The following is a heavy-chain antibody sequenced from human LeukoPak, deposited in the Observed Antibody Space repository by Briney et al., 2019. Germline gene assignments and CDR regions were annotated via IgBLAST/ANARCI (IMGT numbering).Heavy chain of an antibody. D-gene: IGHD3-22*01. CDR2: ITPNADRT. CDR3: AIMHGYYDGSGYWVQ. CDR1: GFTFGSYG. V-gene: IGHV3-23*01. Sequence: GGSLRLSCAASGFTFGSYGKSWVRQAPGKGLEWVSFITPNADRTSYTDSVEGRFTISRDNPRNTLYMQMNSLRDEDTALYYCAIMHGYYDGSGYWVQWGQGTLVTVSS. J-gene: IGHJ1*01.